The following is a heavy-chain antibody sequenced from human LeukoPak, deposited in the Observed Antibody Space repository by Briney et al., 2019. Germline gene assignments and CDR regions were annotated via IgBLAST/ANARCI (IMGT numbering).Heavy chain of an antibody. D-gene: IGHD1-26*01. J-gene: IGHJ4*02. V-gene: IGHV3-74*01. Sequence: GGSLRLSCAASGFTFSDYYMSWIRQAPGKGLVWVSLINSDGSSTNYADSVKGRFTISRDNAKNTLYLQMNSLRAEDTAVYYCARAAVGADGYWGQGTLVTVSS. CDR1: GFTFSDYY. CDR3: ARAAVGADGY. CDR2: INSDGSST.